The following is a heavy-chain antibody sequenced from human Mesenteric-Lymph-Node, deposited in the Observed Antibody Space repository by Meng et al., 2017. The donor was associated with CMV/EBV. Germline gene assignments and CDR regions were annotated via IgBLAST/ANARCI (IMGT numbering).Heavy chain of an antibody. CDR3: AREVYNSGELTWGYYGLDV. D-gene: IGHD7-27*01. V-gene: IGHV1-69*05. CDR2: IIPNFGTP. J-gene: IGHJ6*02. CDR1: GDTFSRYA. Sequence: SVKVSCKASGDTFSRYAISWVRLAPGQGLEWMGGIIPNFGTPDYAQKFQGRVTITTDESTSTAYMELNSLRSEDTAVYYCAREVYNSGELTWGYYGLDVWGQGTTVTVSS.